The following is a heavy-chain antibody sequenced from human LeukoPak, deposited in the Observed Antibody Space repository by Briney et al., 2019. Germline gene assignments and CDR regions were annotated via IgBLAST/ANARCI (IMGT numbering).Heavy chain of an antibody. J-gene: IGHJ4*02. CDR3: ARGGRRTPYYFDY. V-gene: IGHV4-34*01. D-gene: IGHD1-14*01. Sequence: SETLSLTCAVYGGSFSGYYWSWIRQPPGKGLEWIGEMNNSGSTNYNPSLKSRVTISVDTSKNQLSLKLSSVTAADTAVYYCARGGRRTPYYFDYWGQGNLVTVSS. CDR2: MNNSGST. CDR1: GGSFSGYY.